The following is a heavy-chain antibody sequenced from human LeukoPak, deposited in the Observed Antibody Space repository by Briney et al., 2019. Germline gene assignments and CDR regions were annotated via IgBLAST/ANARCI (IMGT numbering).Heavy chain of an antibody. V-gene: IGHV3-33*01. D-gene: IGHD6-13*01. CDR3: ARSFSSRWYPIDY. J-gene: IGHJ4*02. Sequence: SGGSLRLSCAASGFTFSTYGMHWVRQAPGKGLEWVAAIWYDGGNKYYADSVKGRFTISRDNSKNTLYLEMNSLRAEDTAVYYCARSFSSRWYPIDYWGQGTLVIVSS. CDR2: IWYDGGNK. CDR1: GFTFSTYG.